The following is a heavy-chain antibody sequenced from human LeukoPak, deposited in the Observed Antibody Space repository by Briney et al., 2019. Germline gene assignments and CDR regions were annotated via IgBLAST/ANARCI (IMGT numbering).Heavy chain of an antibody. CDR2: VSGSGGST. Sequence: GGSLRLSCAASGFTFSSYAMSWVRQAPGKGLEWVSGVSGSGGSTYYAESVKGRFTISRDNSKNTLYLQMNSLRAEDTAVYYCAKASGNSGRDYTPFDYWGQGTLVTVSS. V-gene: IGHV3-23*01. CDR1: GFTFSSYA. CDR3: AKASGNSGRDYTPFDY. J-gene: IGHJ4*02. D-gene: IGHD3-3*01.